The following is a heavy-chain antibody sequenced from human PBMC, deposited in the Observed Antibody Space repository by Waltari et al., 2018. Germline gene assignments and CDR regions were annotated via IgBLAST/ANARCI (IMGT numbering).Heavy chain of an antibody. V-gene: IGHV4-4*07. CDR1: GCSLSRCY. CDR3: ARDEWELPGHYYYGMDV. Sequence: QVQLQGSGPGLGEPSENLSLTCTVPGCSLSRCYLSWIRQPAGQGLEWIGRIYTSGSTNYNPTLKSRVTMAVETSKTKFYLKLSPVTAADTAAYYCARDEWELPGHYYYGMDVWGQGTTVTVSS. CDR2: IYTSGST. J-gene: IGHJ6*02. D-gene: IGHD1-26*01.